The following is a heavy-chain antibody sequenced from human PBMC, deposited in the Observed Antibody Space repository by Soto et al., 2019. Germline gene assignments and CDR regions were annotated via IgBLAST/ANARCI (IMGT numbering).Heavy chain of an antibody. J-gene: IGHJ5*02. V-gene: IGHV3-23*01. CDR2: IDGSGGIT. Sequence: QLLQSGGGLVQPGGSLTLSCAASGFTFGTTDMSWVRQAPGEGLEWVSTIDGSGGITYYADSVKGRFPISRDNSRNTVYLQMNSLSGDDTALYYCVKNSGWFNTWGQGALVTVSS. D-gene: IGHD3-10*01. CDR3: VKNSGWFNT. CDR1: GFTFGTTD.